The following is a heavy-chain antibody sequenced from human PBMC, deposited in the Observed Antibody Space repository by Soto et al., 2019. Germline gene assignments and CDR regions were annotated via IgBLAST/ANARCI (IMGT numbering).Heavy chain of an antibody. CDR2: IKQDGSEK. Sequence: GGSLRLSCAASGFTFSSYWMSWVRQAPGKGLEWVANIKQDGSEKYYVDSVKGRFTISRDNAKNSLYLQMNSLRAEDTAVYYCARATSDGSGYYSYYYYYYMDVWGKGTTVTVSS. J-gene: IGHJ6*03. D-gene: IGHD3-3*01. V-gene: IGHV3-7*01. CDR3: ARATSDGSGYYSYYYYYYMDV. CDR1: GFTFSSYW.